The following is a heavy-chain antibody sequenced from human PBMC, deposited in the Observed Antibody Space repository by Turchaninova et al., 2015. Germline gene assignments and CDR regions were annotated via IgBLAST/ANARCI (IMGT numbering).Heavy chain of an antibody. D-gene: IGHD3-10*01. CDR1: GYTFADYP. V-gene: IGHV7-4-1*02. J-gene: IGHJ4*02. CDR3: ALLYGSGQSIRFDS. Sequence: QVLLVQPESELEKPGASVRLSCKTSGYTFADYPINRVRQAPGHGLEWMGWSTPFIGTTTSAQGIQGRFVFWLAPSASTAFLQCSGLKDEDTAVYYCALLYGSGQSIRFDSWGQGTLVTVSS. CDR2: STPFIGTT.